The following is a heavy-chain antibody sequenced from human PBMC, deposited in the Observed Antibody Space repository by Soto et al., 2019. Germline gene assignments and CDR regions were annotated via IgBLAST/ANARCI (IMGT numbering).Heavy chain of an antibody. J-gene: IGHJ4*02. CDR2: INRGGSRT. Sequence: VWVSRINRGGSRTNYADSVKRRFTISRDNAKNTLYLEMTSLSVEDTAVYYCARGNCSGDTCFFGGTHWGRGTLVTVSS. D-gene: IGHD2-21*02. CDR3: ARGNCSGDTCFFGGTH. V-gene: IGHV3-74*01.